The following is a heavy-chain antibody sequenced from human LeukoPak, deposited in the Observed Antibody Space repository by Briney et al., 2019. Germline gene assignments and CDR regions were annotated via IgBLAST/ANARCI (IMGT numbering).Heavy chain of an antibody. CDR2: IRYDGSNK. V-gene: IGHV3-30*02. Sequence: GGSLRLSCAASGFTFSSYGMHWVRQAPGKGLEWVAFIRYDGSNKYYADSVKGRFTISRDNSKNTLYLQMNSLRAEDTAVYYCAKDPGYSSGWYSFDYWGQGTLVTVSS. CDR3: AKDPGYSSGWYSFDY. CDR1: GFTFSSYG. D-gene: IGHD6-19*01. J-gene: IGHJ4*02.